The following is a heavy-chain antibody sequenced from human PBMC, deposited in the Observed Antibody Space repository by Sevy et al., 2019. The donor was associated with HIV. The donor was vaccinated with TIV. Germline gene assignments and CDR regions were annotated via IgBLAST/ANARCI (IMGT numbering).Heavy chain of an antibody. V-gene: IGHV3-15*01. CDR2: IKSNSDGGTT. J-gene: IGHJ4*02. CDR1: GFILKSFW. CDR3: ATAPGTGY. Sequence: GRSLRLSCEASGFILKSFWIHWVRQAPGKGLEWVGRIKSNSDGGTTDYAAPVEGRFTMSRDDSENRVYLQINNLKADDTAVYYCATAPGTGYWGQGTLVTVSS. D-gene: IGHD3-9*01.